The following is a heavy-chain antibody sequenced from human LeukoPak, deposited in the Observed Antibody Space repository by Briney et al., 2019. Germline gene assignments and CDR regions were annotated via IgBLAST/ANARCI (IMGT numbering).Heavy chain of an antibody. Sequence: ASVKASCKASGYTFTSYDINWVRQATGQGLEWMGWMNPNSGNTGYAQKFQGRVTMTRNTSISTAYMELSSLRSEDTAVYYCARGYKRGYSYSYWGQGTLVTVSS. CDR1: GYTFTSYD. J-gene: IGHJ4*02. CDR2: MNPNSGNT. D-gene: IGHD5-18*01. V-gene: IGHV1-8*01. CDR3: ARGYKRGYSYSY.